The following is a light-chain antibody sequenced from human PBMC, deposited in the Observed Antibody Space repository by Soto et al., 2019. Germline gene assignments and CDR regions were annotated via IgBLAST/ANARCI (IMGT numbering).Light chain of an antibody. CDR1: SGSIATNY. J-gene: IGLJ2*01. Sequence: LTQPHSVSESPGETVTISCTRSSGSIATNYVQWYRQRPGSAPTNVIYEDNQRPSGIPDRFSASIDSSSNSASLTISGLQTDDEADYYCQSHDASNVVFGGGTKLTVL. V-gene: IGLV6-57*04. CDR3: QSHDASNVV. CDR2: EDN.